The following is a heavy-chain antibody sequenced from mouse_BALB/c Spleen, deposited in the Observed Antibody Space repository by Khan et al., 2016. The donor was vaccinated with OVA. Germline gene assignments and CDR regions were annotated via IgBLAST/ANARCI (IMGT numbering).Heavy chain of an antibody. Sequence: VQLQESGPGLVATSQSLSITCTVSGLSLTSYGVHWVRQPPGKGLEWLGVIWAGGSSNYNSALMSRLSISTDNSKSQVFLKMNSLQTDDTVMYYCGRLEDIWGQGTTLTVSS. D-gene: IGHD1-3*01. CDR1: GLSLTSYG. CDR3: GRLEDI. J-gene: IGHJ2*01. CDR2: IWAGGSS. V-gene: IGHV2-9*02.